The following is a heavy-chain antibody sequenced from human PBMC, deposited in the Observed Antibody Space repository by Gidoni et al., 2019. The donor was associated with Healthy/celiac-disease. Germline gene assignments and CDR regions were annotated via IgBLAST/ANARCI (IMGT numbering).Heavy chain of an antibody. Sequence: EMQLVESGGVVVQPGGSLRLSCAASGFTFDDYAMHWVRQAPGKGMEWVSLISWDGGSTYYADSVKGRFTISRDNSKNSLYLQMNSLRAEDTALYYCAKDIGYCSGGSCYSVDYYYGMDVWGQGTTVTVSS. CDR1: GFTFDDYA. CDR2: ISWDGGST. J-gene: IGHJ6*02. D-gene: IGHD2-15*01. CDR3: AKDIGYCSGGSCYSVDYYYGMDV. V-gene: IGHV3-43D*04.